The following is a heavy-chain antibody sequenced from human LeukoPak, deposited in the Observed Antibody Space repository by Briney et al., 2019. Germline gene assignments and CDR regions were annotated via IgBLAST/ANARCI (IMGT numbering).Heavy chain of an antibody. CDR3: ARARYYYDRDAFDI. D-gene: IGHD3-22*01. J-gene: IGHJ3*02. CDR1: GFTFSSYA. CDR2: ISSSGGST. V-gene: IGHV3-23*01. Sequence: QSGGSLRLSCAASGFTFSSYAMSWVRQAPGKGLEWVSAISSSGGSTYYADSVKGRFTISRDTSKNTLYLQMNSLRAEDTAVYYCARARYYYDRDAFDIWGQGTMVTVSS.